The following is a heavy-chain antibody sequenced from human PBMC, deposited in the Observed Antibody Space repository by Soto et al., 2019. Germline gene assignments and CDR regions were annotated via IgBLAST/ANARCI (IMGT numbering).Heavy chain of an antibody. CDR1: GFTFSSYA. Sequence: GGSLRLSCAASGFTFSSYAMSWVRQAPGKGLEWVSAISGSGGSTYYADSVKGRFTISRDNSKNTLYLQMNSLRAEDTAVYYCAKSPLRQWSHIDFDYWGQGTLVTVSS. J-gene: IGHJ4*02. CDR3: AKSPLRQWSHIDFDY. V-gene: IGHV3-23*01. CDR2: ISGSGGST. D-gene: IGHD6-19*01.